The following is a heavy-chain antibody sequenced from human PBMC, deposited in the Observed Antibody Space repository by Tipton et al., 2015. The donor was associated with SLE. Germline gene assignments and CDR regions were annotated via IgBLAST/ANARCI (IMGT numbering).Heavy chain of an antibody. CDR3: AKDGVWGLWSPMDV. CDR2: IRGSGATT. D-gene: IGHD5-18*01. V-gene: IGHV3-23*01. Sequence: GSLRLSCAASGFTFSSYAMTWVRQAPGKGLEWVSSIRGSGATTYYADSVKGRFTISRDNSKNTLYLQMNSLRAEDTAVYYCAKDGVWGLWSPMDVWGQGTTVTVSS. J-gene: IGHJ6*02. CDR1: GFTFSSYA.